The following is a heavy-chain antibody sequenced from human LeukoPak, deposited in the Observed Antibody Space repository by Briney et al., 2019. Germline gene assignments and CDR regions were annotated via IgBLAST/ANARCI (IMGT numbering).Heavy chain of an antibody. V-gene: IGHV1-24*01. D-gene: IGHD3-9*01. J-gene: IGHJ1*01. Sequence: ASVKVSCKVSGYTLTELSMDWERQAPGKGLEWMGGFDPEDGETIYAQKFQGRVTMTEVTSTGTAYMELSSLRSEDTAVYCCATVTSYYDIWPHCRYFQHWGQGTRVSVSS. CDR1: GYTLTELS. CDR2: FDPEDGET. CDR3: ATVTSYYDIWPHCRYFQH.